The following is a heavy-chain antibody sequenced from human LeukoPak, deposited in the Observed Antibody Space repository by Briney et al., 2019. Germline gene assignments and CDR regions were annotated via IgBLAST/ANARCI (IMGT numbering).Heavy chain of an antibody. J-gene: IGHJ4*02. Sequence: SVKVSCKASGGTFSSYAISWVRQAPGQGLEWMGGIIPIFGTANYAQKFQGRVTITADKSTSTAYMELSSLRSEDTAVYYCARESGYYYDNGGPDPGDYWGQGTLVTVSS. CDR1: GGTFSSYA. V-gene: IGHV1-69*06. D-gene: IGHD3-22*01. CDR3: ARESGYYYDNGGPDPGDY. CDR2: IIPIFGTA.